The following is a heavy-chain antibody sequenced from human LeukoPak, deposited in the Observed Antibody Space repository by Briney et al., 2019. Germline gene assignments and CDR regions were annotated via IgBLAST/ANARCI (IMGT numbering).Heavy chain of an antibody. V-gene: IGHV1-69*05. CDR2: IIPIFGTA. D-gene: IGHD5-12*01. Sequence: SVKVSCKASGGTFSSYAISWVRQAPGQGLEWMGGIIPIFGTANYAQKFQGRVTITTDESTSTAYMELSSLRSEDTAVYYCASRPRRGYSGYDVAINYFDYWAQGTGVSVS. CDR1: GGTFSSYA. J-gene: IGHJ4*02. CDR3: ASRPRRGYSGYDVAINYFDY.